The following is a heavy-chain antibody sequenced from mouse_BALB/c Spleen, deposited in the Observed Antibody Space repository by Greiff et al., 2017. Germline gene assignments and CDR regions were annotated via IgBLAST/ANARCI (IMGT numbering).Heavy chain of an antibody. CDR3: ARHEGLPPYYYYAMDY. CDR2: ISSGGSYT. J-gene: IGHJ4*01. V-gene: IGHV5-6*01. CDR1: GFTFSSYG. D-gene: IGHD2-4*01. Sequence: EVQLVESGGDLVKPGGSLKLSCAASGFTFSSYGMSWVRQTPDKRLEWVATISSGGSYTYYPDSVKGRFTISRDNAKNTLYLQMSSLKSEDTAMYYCARHEGLPPYYYYAMDYWGQGTSVTVSS.